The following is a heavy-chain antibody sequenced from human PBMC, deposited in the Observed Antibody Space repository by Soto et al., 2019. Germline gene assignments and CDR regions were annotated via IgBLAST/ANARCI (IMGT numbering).Heavy chain of an antibody. Sequence: SETLSLTCTVSGGSIRSYYWSWIRQPPGKGLEWIGYIYYSGSTSTNYNPSLKSRVTISVDTSKNQFSLKLSSVTAADTAVYYCARESYDSSGYYYSVSKVDIWGQGTVVTVSS. V-gene: IGHV4-59*01. CDR2: IYYSGSTST. CDR3: ARESYDSSGYYYSVSKVDI. D-gene: IGHD3-22*01. CDR1: GGSIRSYY. J-gene: IGHJ3*02.